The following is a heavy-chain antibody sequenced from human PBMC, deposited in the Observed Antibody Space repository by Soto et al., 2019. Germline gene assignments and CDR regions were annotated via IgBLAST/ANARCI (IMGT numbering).Heavy chain of an antibody. J-gene: IGHJ3*02. Sequence: ASVKVSCKASGYTFTSYYMHWVRQAPGQGLEWMGIINPSGGSTSYAQKFQGRVTMTRDTSTSTVYMELSSLRSEDTAVYYCAREAPPVIVLMAEDAFDIWGQGTMVTVSS. V-gene: IGHV1-46*01. CDR3: AREAPPVIVLMAEDAFDI. CDR2: INPSGGST. D-gene: IGHD2-8*01. CDR1: GYTFTSYY.